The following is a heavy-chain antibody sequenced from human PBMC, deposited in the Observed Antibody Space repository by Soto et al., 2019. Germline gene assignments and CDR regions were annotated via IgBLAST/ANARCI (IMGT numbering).Heavy chain of an antibody. CDR3: ARHNWVLSEGMDV. CDR1: GYSFTSYW. CDR2: IEPSDSYT. D-gene: IGHD2-2*03. J-gene: IGHJ6*02. V-gene: IGHV5-10-1*01. Sequence: GESLKICCKGSGYSFTSYWISWVRQMPGKGLEWMVRIEPSDSYTNYSPSFQDYVTISXAXXXXTXDXQXXXLKPXDTAMYYCARHNWVLSEGMDVWGQGTTDTVSS.